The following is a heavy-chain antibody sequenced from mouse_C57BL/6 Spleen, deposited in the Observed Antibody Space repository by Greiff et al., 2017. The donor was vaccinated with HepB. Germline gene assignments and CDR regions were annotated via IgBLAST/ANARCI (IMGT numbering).Heavy chain of an antibody. V-gene: IGHV1-50*01. Sequence: QVQLQQPGAELVKPGASVKLSCKASGYTFTSYWMQWVKQRPGQGLEWIGEIDPSDSYTNYNQKFKGKATLTVDTSSSTAYMQLSSLTSEDSAVYYCARGDYGSRTWYFDVWGTRTTVTVSS. CDR3: ARGDYGSRTWYFDV. CDR1: GYTFTSYW. CDR2: IDPSDSYT. J-gene: IGHJ1*03. D-gene: IGHD1-1*01.